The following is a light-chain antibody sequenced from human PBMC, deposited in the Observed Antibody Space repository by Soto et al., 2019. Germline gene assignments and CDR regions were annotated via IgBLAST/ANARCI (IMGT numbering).Light chain of an antibody. V-gene: IGKV3-11*01. CDR1: QSVSRY. CDR2: DAS. Sequence: DIVLTQSPATLSLSPGERATLSCRASQSVSRYLAWYQQIPGQAPRLLIYDASYSATGIPARFSGSGSGTDFTLTISSLQSEDFAVYYCQQRSNWITFGQGTRLEIK. J-gene: IGKJ5*01. CDR3: QQRSNWIT.